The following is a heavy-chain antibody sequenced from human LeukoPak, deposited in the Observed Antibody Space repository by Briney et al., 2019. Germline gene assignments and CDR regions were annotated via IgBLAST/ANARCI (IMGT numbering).Heavy chain of an antibody. Sequence: SETLSLTCTVSGGSISNSSYYWGWIRQPPGKGLEWIGSIYYSGSTYYNPSLKSRVTISVDTSKNQFSLKLSSVTAADTAVYYCARPWEGAFDYWGQGTLVTVSS. J-gene: IGHJ4*02. CDR1: GGSISNSSYY. CDR3: ARPWEGAFDY. D-gene: IGHD1-26*01. CDR2: IYYSGST. V-gene: IGHV4-39*01.